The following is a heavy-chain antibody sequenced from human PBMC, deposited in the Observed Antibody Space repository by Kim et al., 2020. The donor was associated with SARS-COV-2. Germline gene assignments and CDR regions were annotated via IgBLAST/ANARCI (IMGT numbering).Heavy chain of an antibody. J-gene: IGHJ4*02. V-gene: IGHV3-33*01. D-gene: IGHD3-10*01. Sequence: YAELVKGPFTRSRDNCKNSLNLQMNSLEAEDTAVYYCWRGGSGVPAVDYWGQGTLVTVSS. CDR3: WRGGSGVPAVDY.